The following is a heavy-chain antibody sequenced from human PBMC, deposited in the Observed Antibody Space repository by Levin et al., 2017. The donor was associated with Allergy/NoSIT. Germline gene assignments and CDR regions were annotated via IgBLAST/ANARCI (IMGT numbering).Heavy chain of an antibody. D-gene: IGHD2-15*01. Sequence: SVKVSCKASGDTFNRYIISWVRQAPGQGLEWIGGIIPIYNTPKYAQKFQGRVTIIAEDSTGTGYMELSSLTSEDTAVYYCARDGLGYCSGDNCFDAFDVWGQGTMVIVSS. V-gene: IGHV1-69*13. J-gene: IGHJ3*01. CDR3: ARDGLGYCSGDNCFDAFDV. CDR1: GDTFNRYI. CDR2: IIPIYNTP.